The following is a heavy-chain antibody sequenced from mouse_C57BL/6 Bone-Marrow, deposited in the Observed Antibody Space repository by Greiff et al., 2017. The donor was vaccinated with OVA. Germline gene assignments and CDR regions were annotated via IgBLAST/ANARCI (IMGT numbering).Heavy chain of an antibody. V-gene: IGHV1-82*01. CDR2: IYPGDGDT. D-gene: IGHD1-1*01. Sequence: QVQLQQSGPELVKPGASVKISCKASGYAFSSSWMNWVKQRPGKGLEWIGRIYPGDGDTNYNGKFKGKATLTADKSSSTAYMQLSSLTSEDSAVYFCARETVVATGAMDYWGQGTSVTVSS. CDR1: GYAFSSSW. CDR3: ARETVVATGAMDY. J-gene: IGHJ4*01.